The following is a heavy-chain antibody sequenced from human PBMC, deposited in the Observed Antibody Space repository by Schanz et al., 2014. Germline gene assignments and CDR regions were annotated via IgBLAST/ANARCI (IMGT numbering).Heavy chain of an antibody. CDR1: GYDFHIYA. Sequence: QILLVQPGPEVKKPGASVTVSCKASGYDFHIYAYSWVRQAPGQGPEWIGWISGYTGDTKYAQKFQHRVNMTTDRTTSTVYIELRSLRFDDTAVYFCARDNGRIPAANSFDYWGQGTRVTVSS. J-gene: IGHJ4*02. CDR3: ARDNGRIPAANSFDY. D-gene: IGHD1-26*01. CDR2: ISGYTGDT. V-gene: IGHV1-18*01.